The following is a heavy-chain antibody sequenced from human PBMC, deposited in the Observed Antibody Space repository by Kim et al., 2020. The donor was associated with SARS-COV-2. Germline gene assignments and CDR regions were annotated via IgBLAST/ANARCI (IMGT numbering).Heavy chain of an antibody. Sequence: PPRKSRVTISVDTSKNQFSLKLTSVTAADTAVYYCAKLGYCRSASCRGFDPWGQGTLVTVSS. V-gene: IGHV4-59*08. D-gene: IGHD2-2*03. J-gene: IGHJ5*02. CDR3: AKLGYCRSASCRGFDP.